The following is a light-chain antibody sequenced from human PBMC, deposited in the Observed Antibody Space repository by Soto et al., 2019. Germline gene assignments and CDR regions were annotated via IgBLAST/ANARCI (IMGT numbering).Light chain of an antibody. CDR2: KAS. V-gene: IGKV1-5*03. CDR3: QQYNSSPWT. CDR1: QSIRNW. J-gene: IGKJ1*01. Sequence: DIQMTQSPSALSASVGDRVTITCRASQSIRNWLAWYQQRPGKAPNLLISKASSLESGVPSRFSGSGSGTDFTLTISCLQSEDFATYYCQQYNSSPWTFGQGTKVDIK.